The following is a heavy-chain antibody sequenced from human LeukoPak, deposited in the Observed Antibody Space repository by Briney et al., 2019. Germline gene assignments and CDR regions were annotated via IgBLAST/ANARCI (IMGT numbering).Heavy chain of an antibody. CDR3: ARCSSTSCYGPWFDP. CDR1: GYTFTSYG. CDR2: ISAYNGNA. Sequence: ASVKVSCKASGYTFTSYGISWVRQAPGQGLEWMGWISAYNGNANYAQKLQGRVTMTTDTSTSTAYMELRSLRPDDTAVYYCARCSSTSCYGPWFDPWGQGTLVTVSS. V-gene: IGHV1-18*01. J-gene: IGHJ5*02. D-gene: IGHD2-2*01.